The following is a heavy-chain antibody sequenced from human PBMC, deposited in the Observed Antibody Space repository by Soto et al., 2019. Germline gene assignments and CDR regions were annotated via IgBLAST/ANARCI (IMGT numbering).Heavy chain of an antibody. D-gene: IGHD4-17*01. CDR2: IYYSGST. V-gene: IGHV4-59*08. CDR3: ARLWTTVANYY. J-gene: IGHJ4*02. CDR1: GGSISSYY. Sequence: SETLSLTCTVSGGSISSYYWSWIRQPPGKGLEWIGYIYYSGSTNYNPSLKSRVTISIDASKNQFSLKLSSVTAADTAVYYCARLWTTVANYYWGQGTLVTVSS.